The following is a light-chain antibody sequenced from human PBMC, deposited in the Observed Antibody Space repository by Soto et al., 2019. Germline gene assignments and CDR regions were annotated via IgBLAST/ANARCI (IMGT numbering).Light chain of an antibody. CDR3: QQSFSTPRT. CDR1: QTISNV. Sequence: DIQMSQAPSSLSASVGDKVTIICRASQTISNVLNWYQQKPGKAPKLLIYAASGLQSGVPSRFSVSGSGTDFTLTIASLQPEDFATYFCQQSFSTPRTIGQGTRVEVK. J-gene: IGKJ1*01. V-gene: IGKV1-39*01. CDR2: AAS.